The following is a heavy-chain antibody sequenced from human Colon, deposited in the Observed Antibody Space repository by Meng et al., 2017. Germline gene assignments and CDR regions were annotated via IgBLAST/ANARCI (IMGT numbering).Heavy chain of an antibody. CDR3: ARTIYSSSVDY. CDR2: IDRSGTT. CDR1: GYSISTAYY. Sequence: VQLQGSGPGLVKPSATLSLTCPVSGYSISTAYYWGWIRQTPGKGLEWIASIDRSGTTYYNPSLESRVTISVDTSKNHFSLRLNSVTAADTAVYFCARTIYSSSVDYWGQGTLVTVSS. J-gene: IGHJ4*02. D-gene: IGHD3-22*01. V-gene: IGHV4-38-2*01.